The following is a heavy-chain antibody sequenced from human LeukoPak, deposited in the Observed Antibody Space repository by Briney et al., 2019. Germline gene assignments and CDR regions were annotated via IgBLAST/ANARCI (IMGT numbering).Heavy chain of an antibody. CDR3: ARDKTLRDYDSSGYYRGHFDY. CDR2: ISYDGSNK. V-gene: IGHV3-30-3*01. CDR1: GFTFSSYA. D-gene: IGHD3-22*01. J-gene: IGHJ4*02. Sequence: GGSLRLSCAASGFTFSSYAMHWVRQAPGKGLEGGAVISYDGSNKYYADSVKGRFTISRDNSKNTLYLQMNSLRAEDTAVYYCARDKTLRDYDSSGYYRGHFDYWGQGTLVTVSS.